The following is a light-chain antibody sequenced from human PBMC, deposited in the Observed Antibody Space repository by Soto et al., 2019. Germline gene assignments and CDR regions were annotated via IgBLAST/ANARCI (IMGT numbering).Light chain of an antibody. CDR2: GIS. CDR1: QSVNSN. J-gene: IGKJ5*01. Sequence: EVVMTPSPATLSVSPGEGATLSCRASQSVNSNYLAWYQQKPGQAPRLLIYGISTRATGIPDRFSASGSGTDFTLTISSLQPEDVAVYYCQQYTQWPITFGQGTRLEMK. V-gene: IGKV3D-15*01. CDR3: QQYTQWPIT.